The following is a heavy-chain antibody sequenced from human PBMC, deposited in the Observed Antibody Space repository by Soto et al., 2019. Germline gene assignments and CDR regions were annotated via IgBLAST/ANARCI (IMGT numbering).Heavy chain of an antibody. CDR3: ARDLPGYCTTTDCYSYFDY. J-gene: IGHJ4*02. Sequence: QVQLVQSEAEVKKPGASVKVSCEASGYTFINHGISWVRQAPGQGLEWMGWVSGSNGNTKYAQKFQGRVTMTTETSTSTAHMELRNLRSDDTAVYFCARDLPGYCTTTDCYSYFDYWGQGTLVTVSS. CDR2: VSGSNGNT. CDR1: GYTFINHG. V-gene: IGHV1-18*04. D-gene: IGHD2-2*02.